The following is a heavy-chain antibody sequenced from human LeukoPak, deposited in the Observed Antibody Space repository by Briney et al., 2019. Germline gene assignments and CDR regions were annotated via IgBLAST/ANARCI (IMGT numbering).Heavy chain of an antibody. CDR3: ARQIAWGVGRFDY. D-gene: IGHD3-10*01. V-gene: IGHV4-59*01. Sequence: SETLSVTCTVSGGSISTYYWSWIRQTPGKGLEWIGYIDYTGSTNNNPSLKSRVTMSIDTSKNQFSLKLTSVTAADTAVYYCARQIAWGVGRFDYWGQGTLATVSA. CDR2: IDYTGST. J-gene: IGHJ4*02. CDR1: GGSISTYY.